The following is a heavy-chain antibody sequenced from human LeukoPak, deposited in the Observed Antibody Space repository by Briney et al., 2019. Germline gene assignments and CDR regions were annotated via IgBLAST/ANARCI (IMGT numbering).Heavy chain of an antibody. CDR3: ARVYYDSSGYFINYYYMDV. Sequence: SETLSLTCSVSGGYMNTFYWSWIRQPPGKGLEWIGEINHSGSTNYNPSLKSRVTISVDTSKNQFSLKLSSVTAADTAVYYCARVYYDSSGYFINYYYMDVWGKGTTVTVSS. J-gene: IGHJ6*03. CDR1: GGYMNTFY. D-gene: IGHD3-22*01. CDR2: INHSGST. V-gene: IGHV4-34*01.